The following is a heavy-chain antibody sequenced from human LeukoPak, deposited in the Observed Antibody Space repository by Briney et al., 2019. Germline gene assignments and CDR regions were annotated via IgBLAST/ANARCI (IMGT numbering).Heavy chain of an antibody. J-gene: IGHJ5*02. CDR3: ATLTQADHHYDILTGYSSRGWFDP. CDR1: GNTLTELS. D-gene: IGHD3-9*01. V-gene: IGHV1-24*01. Sequence: GASVKVSCKVSGNTLTELSMHWVRQAPGKGLEWMGGFDPEDGETIYAQKFQGRVTMTEDTSTDTAYMELSSLRSEGTAVYYCATLTQADHHYDILTGYSSRGWFDPWGQGTLVTVSS. CDR2: FDPEDGET.